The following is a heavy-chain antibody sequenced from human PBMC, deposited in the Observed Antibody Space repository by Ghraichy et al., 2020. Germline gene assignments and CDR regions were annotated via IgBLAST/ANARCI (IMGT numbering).Heavy chain of an antibody. CDR1: GGSISSYY. J-gene: IGHJ6*02. D-gene: IGHD2-2*01. CDR3: ARGRCSSNSCFHDYGMDV. Sequence: SETLSLTCTVSGGSISSYYWSWIRQPPGKGLEWIGYIYYSGSTNYNPSLKSRVTISVDTSKNQFSLKLSSVTAADTAVYYCARGRCSSNSCFHDYGMDVWGQGTLVTVSS. CDR2: IYYSGST. V-gene: IGHV4-59*01.